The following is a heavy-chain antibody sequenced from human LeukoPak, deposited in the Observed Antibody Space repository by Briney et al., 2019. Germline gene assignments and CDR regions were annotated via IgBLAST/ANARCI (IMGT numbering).Heavy chain of an antibody. Sequence: ASVKVSCKASGYTFTGYYMHWVQQAPGQGLEWMGWINPNSGGTNYAQKFQGRVTMTRDTSISTAYMELSRLRSDDTAVYYCARDYSSGWYPPGYYYYGMDVWGQGTTVTVSS. D-gene: IGHD6-19*01. J-gene: IGHJ6*02. CDR2: INPNSGGT. CDR3: ARDYSSGWYPPGYYYYGMDV. V-gene: IGHV1-2*02. CDR1: GYTFTGYY.